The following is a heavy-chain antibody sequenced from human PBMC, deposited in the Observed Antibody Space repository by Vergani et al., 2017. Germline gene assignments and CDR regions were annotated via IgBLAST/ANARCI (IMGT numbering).Heavy chain of an antibody. J-gene: IGHJ5*02. V-gene: IGHV2-5*01. CDR1: GFSLSTSGVG. Sequence: QITLKESGPTLVKPTQTLTLTCTFSGFSLSTSGVGVGWIRQPPGKALEWLALIYRNDDKRYSPSLKSRLTITKDTSKNQVVLTMTTMDPVDTATYYCAXRRPYYDFWSGDLGEGNWFDPWGQGTLVTVSS. D-gene: IGHD3-3*01. CDR3: AXRRPYYDFWSGDLGEGNWFDP. CDR2: IYRNDDK.